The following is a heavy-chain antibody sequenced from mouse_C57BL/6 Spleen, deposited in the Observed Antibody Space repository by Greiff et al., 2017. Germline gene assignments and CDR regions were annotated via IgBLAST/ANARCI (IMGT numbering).Heavy chain of an antibody. CDR2: INPNNGGT. Sequence: VQLKQSGPELVKPGASVKISCKASGYTFTDYYMNWVKQSHGKSLEWIGDINPNNGGTSYNQKFKGKATLTVDKSSSTAYMELRSLTSEDSAVYYCARRVTTVPFAYWGQGTLVTVSA. CDR1: GYTFTDYY. CDR3: ARRVTTVPFAY. V-gene: IGHV1-26*01. J-gene: IGHJ3*01. D-gene: IGHD1-1*01.